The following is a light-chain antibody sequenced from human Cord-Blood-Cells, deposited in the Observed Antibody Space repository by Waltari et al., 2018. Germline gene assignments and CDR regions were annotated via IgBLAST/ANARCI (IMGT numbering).Light chain of an antibody. CDR2: KAS. J-gene: IGKJ1*01. Sequence: DIQMTQSPSTLSASVGDRVTITCRASQSISSWLAWYQQKPVKAPKLLIYKASSLESWVPSRFSGSGSGTEFTLTISSLQPDDFATYYCQQYNSYSRTFGQGTKVEIK. CDR1: QSISSW. CDR3: QQYNSYSRT. V-gene: IGKV1-5*03.